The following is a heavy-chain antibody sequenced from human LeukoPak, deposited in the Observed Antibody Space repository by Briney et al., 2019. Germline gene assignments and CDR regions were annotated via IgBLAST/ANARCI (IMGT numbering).Heavy chain of an antibody. CDR2: IYYSGST. J-gene: IGHJ3*02. V-gene: IGHV4-59*01. Sequence: SETLSLICTVSGGSISSYYWSWIRQPPGKGLEWIGYIYYSGSTNYNPSLKSRVTISVDTSKNQFSLKLSSVTAADTAVYYCAREGSPRGYDILTGSYAFDIWGQGTMVTVSS. CDR1: GGSISSYY. CDR3: AREGSPRGYDILTGSYAFDI. D-gene: IGHD3-9*01.